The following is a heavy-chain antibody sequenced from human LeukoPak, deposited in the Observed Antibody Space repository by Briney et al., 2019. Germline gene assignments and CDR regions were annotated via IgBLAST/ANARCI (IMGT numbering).Heavy chain of an antibody. J-gene: IGHJ3*02. Sequence: GASVKVSCKASGYTFTSYDINWVRQATGQGLEWMGWMNPNSGNTGYAQKFQGRVTITRNTSISTAYMELSSLRSEDTAVYYCARRKDYYDSSGYSIGPAFDIWGQGTMVTVSS. CDR3: ARRKDYYDSSGYSIGPAFDI. V-gene: IGHV1-8*03. CDR2: MNPNSGNT. D-gene: IGHD3-22*01. CDR1: GYTFTSYD.